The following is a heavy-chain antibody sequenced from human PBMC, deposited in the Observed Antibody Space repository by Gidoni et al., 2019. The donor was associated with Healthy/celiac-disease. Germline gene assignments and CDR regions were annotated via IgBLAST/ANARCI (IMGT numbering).Heavy chain of an antibody. D-gene: IGHD3-10*01. J-gene: IGHJ6*02. CDR1: GFTLSSYD. V-gene: IGHV3-30-3*01. CDR2: ISYDGSNK. CDR3: ARDNYYGSGRKVYGMDV. Sequence: QVQLVESGGGVVQPGRSLRLSCAASGFTLSSYDMHWVRQAPGKGLEWVAVISYDGSNKYYADSVKGRFTISRDNSKNTLYLQMNSLRAEDTAVYYCARDNYYGSGRKVYGMDVWGQGTTVTVSS.